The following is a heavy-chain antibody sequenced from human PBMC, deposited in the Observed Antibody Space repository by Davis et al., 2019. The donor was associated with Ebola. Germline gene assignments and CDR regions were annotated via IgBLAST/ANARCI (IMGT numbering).Heavy chain of an antibody. V-gene: IGHV1-69*13. CDR2: IIPMFGTA. Sequence: SVKVSCKASGYTFTSYDINWVRQATGQGLEWMGGIIPMFGTANYAQKFQGRVTITADESTSTAYMELSSLRSEDTAVYYCARDLKWAQDYSNAYGMDVWGQGTTVTVSS. D-gene: IGHD4-11*01. CDR1: GYTFTSYD. J-gene: IGHJ6*02. CDR3: ARDLKWAQDYSNAYGMDV.